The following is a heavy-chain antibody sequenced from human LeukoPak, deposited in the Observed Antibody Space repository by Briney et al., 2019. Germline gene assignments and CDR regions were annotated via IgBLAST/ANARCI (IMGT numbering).Heavy chain of an antibody. Sequence: GGSLRLSCAASGFTFSSYEMNWARQAPGKGLEWVSYISSSGTTIYYADSVKGRFTISRDNAKNSLYLQMNSLRAEDTAVYYCARRYCSSTSCLIDYWGQGTLVTVSS. CDR2: ISSSGTTI. CDR1: GFTFSSYE. CDR3: ARRYCSSTSCLIDY. V-gene: IGHV3-48*03. D-gene: IGHD2-2*01. J-gene: IGHJ4*02.